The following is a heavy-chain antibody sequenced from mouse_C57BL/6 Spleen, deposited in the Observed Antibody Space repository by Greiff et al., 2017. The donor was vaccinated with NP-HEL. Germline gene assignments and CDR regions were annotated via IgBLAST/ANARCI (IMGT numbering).Heavy chain of an antibody. CDR2: IDPANGNT. D-gene: IGHD2-5*01. Sequence: EVQLQQSVAELVRPGASVKLSCTASGFTITNTYMHWVKQRPEQGLEWIGRIDPANGNTTYAPKFQGKATITADTSSNTAYLQLSSLTSEDTAIYYWARDSNYPAWFAYWGQGTLLTVSA. CDR3: ARDSNYPAWFAY. J-gene: IGHJ3*01. CDR1: GFTITNTY. V-gene: IGHV14-3*01.